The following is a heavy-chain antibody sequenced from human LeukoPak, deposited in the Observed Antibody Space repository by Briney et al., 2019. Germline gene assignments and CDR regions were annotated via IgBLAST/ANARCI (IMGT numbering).Heavy chain of an antibody. CDR1: GGSVSSGSYY. CDR2: IYYSGST. V-gene: IGHV4-61*01. J-gene: IGHJ3*02. Sequence: PSEALSLTCTVSGGSVSSGSYYWSWTRQPPGRALEWIGYIYYSGSTNYNPSIKSRVTISVDTSKNQFSLTLSSVTAADTAVYYCARDKDAFDIWGQGTMVTVSS. CDR3: ARDKDAFDI.